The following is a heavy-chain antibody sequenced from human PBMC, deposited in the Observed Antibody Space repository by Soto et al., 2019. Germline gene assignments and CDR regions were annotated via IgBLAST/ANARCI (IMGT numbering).Heavy chain of an antibody. CDR2: IYYSGST. CDR1: GGSISSGGYY. CDR3: ARGENYDILTGPNWFDP. D-gene: IGHD3-9*01. Sequence: SETLSLTCTVSGGSISSGGYYWSWIRQHPGKGLEWIGYIYYSGSTYYNPSLKSRVTISVDTSKNQFSLKLSSVTAADTVVYNCARGENYDILTGPNWFDPWGQGTLVTVSS. V-gene: IGHV4-31*03. J-gene: IGHJ5*02.